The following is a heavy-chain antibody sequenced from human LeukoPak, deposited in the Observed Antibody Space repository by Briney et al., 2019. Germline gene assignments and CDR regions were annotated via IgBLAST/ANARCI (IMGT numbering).Heavy chain of an antibody. V-gene: IGHV4-59*01. CDR1: GGSISSYY. CDR3: ARVNIYDSSGYYFDY. Sequence: SETLSLTCTVSGGSISSYYWSWIRQPPGKGLEWIGYIYYSGSTNYNPSLKSRVTISVDTSKNQFSLKLSSVTAADTAVYYCARVNIYDSSGYYFDYRGQGTLVTVSS. D-gene: IGHD3-22*01. J-gene: IGHJ4*02. CDR2: IYYSGST.